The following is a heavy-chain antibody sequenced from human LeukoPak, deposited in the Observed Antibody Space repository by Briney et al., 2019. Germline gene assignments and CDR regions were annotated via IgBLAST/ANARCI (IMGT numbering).Heavy chain of an antibody. CDR1: DASISSSSSY. D-gene: IGHD3-10*01. Sequence: PSETLSLTCTVSDASISSSSSYWGWIRQPPGEGLEWIGSIYYLGSTFYNPSLKSRVTMSVDTTKNQFSLKLTSVTAADTAVYYCARLQWFAESRLTSWGQGTLVTVSS. CDR2: IYYLGST. CDR3: ARLQWFAESRLTS. J-gene: IGHJ5*02. V-gene: IGHV4-39*01.